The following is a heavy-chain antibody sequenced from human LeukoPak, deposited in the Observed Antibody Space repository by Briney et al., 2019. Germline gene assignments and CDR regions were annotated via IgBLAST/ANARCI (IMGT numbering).Heavy chain of an antibody. CDR2: IDHRGSS. CDR3: ATRSSTLTAARCFDD. Sequence: SETLSLTCAVHGESFSAYFWSWIRQVPGKGLEWIGEIDHRGSSNYNLPLKSRATISVDTSKNHFSLSLTSVTAADTAVYYCATRSSTLTAARCFDDWGQGTVVTVSS. V-gene: IGHV4-34*01. CDR1: GESFSAYF. J-gene: IGHJ4*03. D-gene: IGHD6-6*01.